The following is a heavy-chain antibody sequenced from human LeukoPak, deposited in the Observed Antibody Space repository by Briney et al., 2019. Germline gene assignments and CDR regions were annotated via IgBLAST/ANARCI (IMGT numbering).Heavy chain of an antibody. V-gene: IGHV3-23*01. CDR2: ISGSGGTT. CDR1: GFTFSSYA. D-gene: IGHD3-9*01. Sequence: GGSLRLSCAASGFTFSSYAMSWVRQAPVKALEWVSAISGSGGTTYYADSVKGRFTISRDNSKNTLYLQMNSLRAEDTAVYYCAKRVDHEIDYWGQGTLVTVSS. CDR3: AKRVDHEIDY. J-gene: IGHJ4*02.